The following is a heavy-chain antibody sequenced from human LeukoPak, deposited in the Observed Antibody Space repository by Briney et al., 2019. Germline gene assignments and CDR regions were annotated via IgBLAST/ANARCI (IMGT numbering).Heavy chain of an antibody. CDR3: ARDFNSSGWYFNYYYGMDV. CDR1: GFTFGYNA. D-gene: IGHD6-19*01. CDR2: ISSSSSTI. J-gene: IGHJ6*02. V-gene: IGHV3-48*01. Sequence: GGSLRLSCAASGFTFGYNAMNWVRQAPGKGLEWVSYISSSSSTIYYADSVKGRFTISRDNAKNSLYLQMNSLRAEDTAVYYCARDFNSSGWYFNYYYGMDVWGQGTTVTVSS.